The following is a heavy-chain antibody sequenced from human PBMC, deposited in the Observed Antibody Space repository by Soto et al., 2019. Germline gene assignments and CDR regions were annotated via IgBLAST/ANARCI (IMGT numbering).Heavy chain of an antibody. CDR1: GYAFTSYS. Sequence: QVQLVQSGAEVKKPGASVKVSCKASGYAFTSYSIGWVRQAPGQGLEWMEWISAYNGNTNYAQKLQGRVTMTTDTSTSTAYMELRSLRSDDTAVYYCARDLSYYDILTGYPAGWFDPWGQGTLVTVSS. V-gene: IGHV1-18*01. J-gene: IGHJ5*02. CDR2: ISAYNGNT. D-gene: IGHD3-9*01. CDR3: ARDLSYYDILTGYPAGWFDP.